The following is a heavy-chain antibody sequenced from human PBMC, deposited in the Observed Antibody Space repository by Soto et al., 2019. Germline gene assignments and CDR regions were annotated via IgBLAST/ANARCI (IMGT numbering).Heavy chain of an antibody. V-gene: IGHV5-51*01. Sequence: GESLKISWEGSGYRFTSGVIGWVRQMPGKGLEWMGIIYPGDSDTRYSPYFEGQVTISADKSISTAYLQWSSLKASDTAMYYCARSGSSSGFYYYYYMDVWGKGTTVTVSS. J-gene: IGHJ6*03. CDR2: IYPGDSDT. CDR3: ARSGSSSGFYYYYYMDV. CDR1: GYRFTSGV. D-gene: IGHD6-6*01.